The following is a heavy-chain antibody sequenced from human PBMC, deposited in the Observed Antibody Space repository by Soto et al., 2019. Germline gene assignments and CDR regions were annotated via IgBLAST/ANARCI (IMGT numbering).Heavy chain of an antibody. V-gene: IGHV3-9*01. J-gene: IGHJ4*02. CDR3: AVLQYGSSFDY. Sequence: SLRLSCAASGFTFNDYTMHWVRQAPGKGLEFVSGITGNSGYIAYAESVKGRFTVPRDNAENSLFLQMDSLRPEDTALYYCAVLQYGSSFDYWGQGTPVTVSS. D-gene: IGHD6-13*01. CDR2: ITGNSGYI. CDR1: GFTFNDYT.